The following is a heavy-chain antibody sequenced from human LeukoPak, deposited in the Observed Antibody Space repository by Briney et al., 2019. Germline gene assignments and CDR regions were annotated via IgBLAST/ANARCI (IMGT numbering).Heavy chain of an antibody. CDR2: VRSKAKSYST. CDR1: GFTFGDSS. Sequence: PGGSLRLSCAAFGFTFGDSSTHWVRQASGKGLEWVGLVRSKAKSYSTAYAASVKGRFTISRDDSKNTAYLQMNSLKTEDTAVYYCSRLCGGNNWGQGTLVTVPS. D-gene: IGHD2-21*01. V-gene: IGHV3-73*01. CDR3: SRLCGGNN. J-gene: IGHJ4*02.